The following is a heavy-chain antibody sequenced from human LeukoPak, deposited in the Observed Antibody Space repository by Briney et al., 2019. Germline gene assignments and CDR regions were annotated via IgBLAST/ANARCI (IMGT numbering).Heavy chain of an antibody. Sequence: SETLSLTCTVSGGSISSSSYYWGWIRQPPGKGLEWIGSIYYSGSTYYNPSLKSRVTISVDTSKNQFSLKLSSVTAADTAEYYCARVDVVVVPAGLDYWGQGTLVTVSS. J-gene: IGHJ4*02. D-gene: IGHD2-2*01. V-gene: IGHV4-39*07. CDR2: IYYSGST. CDR3: ARVDVVVVPAGLDY. CDR1: GGSISSSSYY.